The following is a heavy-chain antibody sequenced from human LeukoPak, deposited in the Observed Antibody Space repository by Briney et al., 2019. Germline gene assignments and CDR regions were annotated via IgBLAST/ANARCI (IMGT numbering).Heavy chain of an antibody. Sequence: GGSLRLSCAASGFTFSSYAMSWVRQAPGKGLEWVSGISGSGDNTYYADSVKGRFTISRDNSKNTLYLQMNSLRAEDTAVYYCAKTRPLDSSSWSHGDYWGQGTLVTVSS. CDR2: ISGSGDNT. V-gene: IGHV3-23*01. D-gene: IGHD6-13*01. J-gene: IGHJ4*02. CDR1: GFTFSSYA. CDR3: AKTRPLDSSSWSHGDY.